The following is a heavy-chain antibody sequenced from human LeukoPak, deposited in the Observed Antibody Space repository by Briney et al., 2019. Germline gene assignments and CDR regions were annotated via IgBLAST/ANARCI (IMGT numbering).Heavy chain of an antibody. V-gene: IGHV4-4*07. J-gene: IGHJ4*02. CDR2: IYTSGST. D-gene: IGHD5-24*01. CDR1: GGSISSYY. Sequence: PSETLSLTCTVSGGSISSYYWSWIRQPAGKGLEWIGRIYTSGSTNYNPSLKSRVTISVDTSKNQFSLKLSSVTAADTAVYYCARGGRWLQYYYFDYWGQGTLVTVSS. CDR3: ARGGRWLQYYYFDY.